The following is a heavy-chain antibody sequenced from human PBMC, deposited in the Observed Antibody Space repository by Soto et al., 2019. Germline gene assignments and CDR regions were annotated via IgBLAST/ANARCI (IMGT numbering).Heavy chain of an antibody. V-gene: IGHV4-34*01. J-gene: IGHJ3*02. CDR2: INHSGST. CDR1: GGSFSGYY. Sequence: PSETLSLTCAVYGGSFSGYYWSWIRQPPGKGLEWIGEINHSGSTNYNPSLKSRVTISVDTSKNQFSLKLSSVTAADTAVYYCAREGRYYDSSGYYPRVAFDIWGQGTMVTVS. CDR3: AREGRYYDSSGYYPRVAFDI. D-gene: IGHD3-22*01.